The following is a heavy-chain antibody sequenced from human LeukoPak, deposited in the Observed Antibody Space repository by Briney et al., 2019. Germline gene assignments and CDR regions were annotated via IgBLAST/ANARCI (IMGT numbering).Heavy chain of an antibody. CDR1: GFTFSDYW. J-gene: IGHJ4*02. Sequence: PGGSLRLSCAASGFTFSDYWMTWVRLAPGMGLEWVANIKLDGSEKYFVDSVKGRFTISRDNAKNSLFLQMNSLRAEDTAVYYCARVSSSPYYFDYWGQGTLVTVSS. CDR3: ARVSSSPYYFDY. V-gene: IGHV3-7*01. CDR2: IKLDGSEK. D-gene: IGHD6-6*01.